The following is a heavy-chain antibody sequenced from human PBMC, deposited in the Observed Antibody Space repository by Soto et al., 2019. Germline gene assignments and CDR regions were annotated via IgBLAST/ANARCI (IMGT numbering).Heavy chain of an antibody. CDR1: GGSISSSSYY. V-gene: IGHV4-39*01. Sequence: PSETLSLTCTVSGGSISSSSYYWGWIRQPPGKGLEWIGIIYYSGSTYYNPSLKSRVTISVDTSKNQFSLKLSSVTAADTAVYYCARIGGAGNLGYSSGPLASYWGQGTLVTVS. CDR2: IYYSGST. D-gene: IGHD6-19*01. J-gene: IGHJ4*02. CDR3: ARIGGAGNLGYSSGPLASY.